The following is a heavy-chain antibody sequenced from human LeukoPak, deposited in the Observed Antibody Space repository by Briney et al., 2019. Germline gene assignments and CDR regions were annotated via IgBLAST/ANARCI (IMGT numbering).Heavy chain of an antibody. CDR2: INHSGST. V-gene: IGHV4-34*01. D-gene: IGHD6-19*01. J-gene: IGHJ6*02. CDR3: ARGPRGIAVAGYYYYYGMDV. Sequence: SETLSLTCAVYGGSFSDYYWSWIRQPAGKGLEWIGEINHSGSTNYNPSLKSRVTISVDTSKNQFSLKLSPVTAADTAVYYCARGPRGIAVAGYYYYYGMDVWGQGTTVTVSS. CDR1: GGSFSDYY.